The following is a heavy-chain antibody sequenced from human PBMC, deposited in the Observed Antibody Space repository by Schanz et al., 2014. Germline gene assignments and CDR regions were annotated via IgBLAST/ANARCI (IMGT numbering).Heavy chain of an antibody. D-gene: IGHD1-26*01. Sequence: VQLVESGGVVVQPGGSLRLSCAASGFTFDDYTMHWVRQAPGKGLEWVSFIEFDGIKKYYADSVKGRFTTSRDNSKNTMYLQMNSLRAEDTAVYYCVKDLQRELLRDDHYYGMDVWGQGTTVTVSS. V-gene: IGHV3-30*02. CDR1: GFTFDDYT. J-gene: IGHJ6*02. CDR2: IEFDGIKK. CDR3: VKDLQRELLRDDHYYGMDV.